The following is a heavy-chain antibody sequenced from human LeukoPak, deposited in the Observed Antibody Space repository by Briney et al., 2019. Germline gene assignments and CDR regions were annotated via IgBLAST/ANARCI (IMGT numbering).Heavy chain of an antibody. V-gene: IGHV4-59*01. D-gene: IGHD3-3*01. CDR3: ARETGHYDFWSGYYNWFDP. J-gene: IGHJ5*02. CDR2: IYYSGST. Sequence: SETLSLTCTVSGGSISSYYWSWIRQPPGKGLEWLGYIYYSGSTNYNPSLKSRVTISVDTSKNQFSLKLSSVTAADTAVYYCARETGHYDFWSGYYNWFDPWGQGTLVTVSS. CDR1: GGSISSYY.